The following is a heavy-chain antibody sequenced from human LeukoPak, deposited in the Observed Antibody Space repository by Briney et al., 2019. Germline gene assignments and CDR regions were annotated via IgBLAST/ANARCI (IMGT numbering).Heavy chain of an antibody. CDR1: GGTISSSSYY. Sequence: SETLSLTXTASGGTISSSSYYWGWIRQPPGKGLEWIGSIYYSGTTYYNPSLKSRVTISVDTSKSQFSLRLTSVTAADTAVYYCARHVRFLEWLSSYYFDYWGQGTLVTVSS. J-gene: IGHJ4*02. D-gene: IGHD3-3*01. CDR3: ARHVRFLEWLSSYYFDY. CDR2: IYYSGTT. V-gene: IGHV4-39*01.